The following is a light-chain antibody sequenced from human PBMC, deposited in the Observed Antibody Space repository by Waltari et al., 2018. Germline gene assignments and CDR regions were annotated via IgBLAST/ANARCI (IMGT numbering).Light chain of an antibody. CDR2: DVT. CDR1: SSDVGGYNF. CDR3: SSYTSISTLV. V-gene: IGLV2-14*03. Sequence: QSALTQPASVSGPPGQSITISCTGTSSDVGGYNFVSWYQQYPGKAPKLIIYDVTNRPSGVSNRFSGSKSGNTASLTISGLQAEDEADYYCSSYTSISTLVFGGGTKLTVL. J-gene: IGLJ2*01.